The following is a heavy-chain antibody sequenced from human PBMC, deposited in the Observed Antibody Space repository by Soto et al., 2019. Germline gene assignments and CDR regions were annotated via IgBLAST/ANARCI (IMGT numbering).Heavy chain of an antibody. V-gene: IGHV3-23*01. CDR1: GFTFSSCA. D-gene: IGHD3-10*01. CDR2: ISGSDDTT. Sequence: GGSLRLSCAASGFTFSSCAMSWVRQAPGKGLEWVSGISGSDDTTYYADSVKGRFTISRDNSKNTLYLQMNSLRAEDTAVYYCTKDSRVTMVRGVIIPPGYWGQGTLVTVSS. J-gene: IGHJ4*02. CDR3: TKDSRVTMVRGVIIPPGY.